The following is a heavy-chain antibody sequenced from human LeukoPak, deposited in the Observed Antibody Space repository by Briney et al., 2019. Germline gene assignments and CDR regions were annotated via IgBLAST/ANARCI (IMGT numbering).Heavy chain of an antibody. CDR1: GFTFSSYY. D-gene: IGHD1-14*01. Sequence: GGPLRLSCAASGFTFSSYYMSWLRLAPGKGGEWVASLRRDGSEEYYVDSVKGRFTISRDNAKNSLYLQMSGLSAEGTAVYYCARTRTQVSYRGLDYWGQGSLVTVSS. CDR3: ARTRTQVSYRGLDY. V-gene: IGHV3-7*01. J-gene: IGHJ4*02. CDR2: LRRDGSEE.